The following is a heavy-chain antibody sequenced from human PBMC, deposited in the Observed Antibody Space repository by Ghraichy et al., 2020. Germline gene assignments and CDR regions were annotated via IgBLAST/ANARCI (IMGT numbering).Heavy chain of an antibody. Sequence: GGSLRLSCAVSGFTFSSYWMSWVRQAPGKGLEWVANIKQDGSEKYYVDSVKGRFTISRDNAKSSLYLQMNSLGAEDTAVYYCARFLVRGIALTGNVGYFDYWGQGTLVTVSS. CDR2: IKQDGSEK. V-gene: IGHV3-7*01. D-gene: IGHD6-19*01. CDR1: GFTFSSYW. J-gene: IGHJ4*02. CDR3: ARFLVRGIALTGNVGYFDY.